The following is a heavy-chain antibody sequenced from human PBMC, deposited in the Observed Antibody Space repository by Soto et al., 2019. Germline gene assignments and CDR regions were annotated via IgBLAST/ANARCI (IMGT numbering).Heavy chain of an antibody. CDR1: GGSISSGGYS. V-gene: IGHV4-30-2*01. D-gene: IGHD4-17*01. CDR3: ARAHYGDYGYGMDV. J-gene: IGHJ6*02. CDR2: IYHGGYT. Sequence: QLQLQESGSGLVKPSQTLSLTCAVSGGSISSGGYSWSWIRQPPGKGLEWIGYIYHGGYTYYNPSLKSRVTISVDRSKNQFSLKLSSVTAAATAVYYCARAHYGDYGYGMDVWGQGTTVTVSS.